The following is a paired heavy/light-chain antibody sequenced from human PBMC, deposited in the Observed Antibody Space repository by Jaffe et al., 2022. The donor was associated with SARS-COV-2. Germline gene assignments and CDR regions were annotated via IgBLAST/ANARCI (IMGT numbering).Light chain of an antibody. CDR2: DNN. CDR1: SSNIGNNY. J-gene: IGLJ1*01. CDR3: GTWDSSLSAYV. Sequence: QSVLTQPPSVSAAPGQKVTISCSGSSSNIGNNYVSWYQQLPGTAPKLLIYDNNKRPSGIPDRLSGSKSGTSATLGITGLQTGDEADYYCGTWDSSLSAYVFGTGTKVTVL. V-gene: IGLV1-51*01.
Heavy chain of an antibody. J-gene: IGHJ6*02. CDR3: ARDHIKQMAPYYYYGMDV. CDR1: GYTFTGYY. D-gene: IGHD6-13*01. Sequence: QVQLVQSGAEVKKPGASVKVSCKASGYTFTGYYMHWVRQAPGQGLEWMGWINPNSGDTNYAQKFQGWVNMTRDTSISTAYMELSRLKSDDTAVYYCARDHIKQMAPYYYYGMDVWGQGTTVTVSS. V-gene: IGHV1-2*04. CDR2: INPNSGDT.